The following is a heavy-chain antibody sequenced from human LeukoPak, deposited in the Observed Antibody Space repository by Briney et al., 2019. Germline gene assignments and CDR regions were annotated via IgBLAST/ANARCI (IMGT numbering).Heavy chain of an antibody. CDR3: ARSPSWYYDSSGYYLPYWYFDL. CDR2: IYYSGST. Sequence: SETLSLTCTVSGGFISSYYWSWIPQPPGKGLEWIGYIYYSGSTNYNPSLKSRVTISVDTSKNQFSLKLSSVTAADTAVYYCARSPSWYYDSSGYYLPYWYFDLWGRGTLVTVSS. V-gene: IGHV4-59*01. D-gene: IGHD3-22*01. CDR1: GGFISSYY. J-gene: IGHJ2*01.